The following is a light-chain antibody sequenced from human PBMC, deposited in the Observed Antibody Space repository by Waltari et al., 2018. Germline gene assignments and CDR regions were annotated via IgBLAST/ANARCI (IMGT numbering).Light chain of an antibody. CDR1: QSVSRS. J-gene: IGKJ1*01. V-gene: IGKV3-20*01. CDR2: GAS. Sequence: CRASQSVSRSLAWYQQKPGQAPKLLIYGASNRATGIPDRFTGSGSGTDFSLTISSLEPEDFAIYFCQHYVRLPGTFGQGTKVEIK. CDR3: QHYVRLPGT.